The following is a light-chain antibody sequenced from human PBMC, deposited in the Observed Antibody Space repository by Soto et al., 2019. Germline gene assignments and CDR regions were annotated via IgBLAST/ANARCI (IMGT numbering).Light chain of an antibody. V-gene: IGKV1-39*01. CDR2: HAS. Sequence: DIQLTQSPSSLSASVGDRVTITCRSSQNINTYLNWYQQRPGEPPKLLIYHASSLKSGVPSRFSGSASGTAFTLTISSLQPEDFATYYCQQSYSSPYTFGPGTKVEIK. CDR1: QNINTY. CDR3: QQSYSSPYT. J-gene: IGKJ3*01.